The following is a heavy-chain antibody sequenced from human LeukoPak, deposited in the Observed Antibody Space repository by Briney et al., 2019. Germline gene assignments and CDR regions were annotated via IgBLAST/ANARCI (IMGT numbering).Heavy chain of an antibody. D-gene: IGHD3-9*01. V-gene: IGHV4-38-2*02. CDR1: GYSISSRYY. Sequence: SETLSLTCTVSGYSISSRYYWGWVRQPPGKGLEWIGSIYHSGSTSYNPSLKSRVTISVDTSKNQFSLKLSSVTAADTAVYYCARRMRQLRYFDWTGGAFDIWGQGTMVTVSS. J-gene: IGHJ3*02. CDR3: ARRMRQLRYFDWTGGAFDI. CDR2: IYHSGST.